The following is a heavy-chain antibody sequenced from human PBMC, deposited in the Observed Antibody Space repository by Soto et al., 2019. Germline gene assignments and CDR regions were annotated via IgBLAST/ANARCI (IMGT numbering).Heavy chain of an antibody. CDR1: GFTFSSYA. CDR2: ISGSGGST. Sequence: GGSLRLSCAASGFTFSSYAMSWVRQAPGKGLEWVSAISGSGGSTYYADSVKGRFTISRDNSKNTLYLQMNSLRAEDTAVYYCAKGGAVAAPPWVLYYYYYMDVWGKGTTVTVSS. CDR3: AKGGAVAAPPWVLYYYYYMDV. D-gene: IGHD6-19*01. J-gene: IGHJ6*03. V-gene: IGHV3-23*01.